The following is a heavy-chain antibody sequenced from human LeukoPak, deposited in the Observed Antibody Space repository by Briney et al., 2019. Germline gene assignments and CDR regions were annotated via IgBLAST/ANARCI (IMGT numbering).Heavy chain of an antibody. J-gene: IGHJ4*02. CDR1: CDSINNYY. Sequence: SETLSLTCTVSCDSINNYYWSWIRQPAGKGLEWIGRIYSSGSTNYNPSLKSRLTMSVDTSKNQFSLKLRSVTAADTAVYYCARASNTWYSRDWGQGTLVTVSS. CDR3: ARASNTWYSRD. D-gene: IGHD6-13*01. CDR2: IYSSGST. V-gene: IGHV4-4*07.